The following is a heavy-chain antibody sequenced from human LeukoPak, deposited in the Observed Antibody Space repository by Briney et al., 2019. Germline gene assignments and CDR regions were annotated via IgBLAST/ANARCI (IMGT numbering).Heavy chain of an antibody. CDR3: ARDWYTRYLDY. J-gene: IGHJ4*02. D-gene: IGHD1-1*01. CDR2: IWFDGSHK. V-gene: IGHV3-33*01. CDR1: GFTFSTFG. Sequence: GGSLRLSCAASGFTFSTFGMHWVRQAPGKGLEWVAVIWFDGSHKIYSDSVKGRFTISRDDPKNTVYLQMNSLRVDDTAAYYCARDWYTRYLDYWGQGTLVTVSS.